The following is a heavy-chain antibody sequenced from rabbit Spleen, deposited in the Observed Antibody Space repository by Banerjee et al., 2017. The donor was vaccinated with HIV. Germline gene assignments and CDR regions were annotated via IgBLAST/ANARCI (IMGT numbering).Heavy chain of an antibody. V-gene: IGHV1S7*01. CDR1: GFDFSRYY. CDR2: IEPVFGVT. D-gene: IGHD8-1*01. J-gene: IGHJ4*01. Sequence: QQLEESGGGLVQPGGSLKLSCKASGFDFSRYYMYWVRQAPGKGLEWIGYIEPVFGVTYYASWVNGRFTISSHNAQNTLYLQLNSLTAADTATYFCARGYADSSGLPTYYFNLWGQGTLVTVS. CDR3: ARGYADSSGLPTYYFNL.